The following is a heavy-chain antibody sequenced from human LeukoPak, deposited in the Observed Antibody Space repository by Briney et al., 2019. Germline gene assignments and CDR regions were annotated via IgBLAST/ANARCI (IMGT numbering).Heavy chain of an antibody. CDR1: GGSISSGGYY. CDR2: IYYSGST. V-gene: IGHV4-31*03. J-gene: IGHJ5*02. Sequence: SETLSLTCTVSGGSISSGGYYWSWIRQHPGKGLEWIGYIYYSGSTYYNPSLKSRVTISVDTSKNQFSLKLSSVTAADTAVYYCARGPDSSGYYARYNWFDPWGQGTLVTVSS. CDR3: ARGPDSSGYYARYNWFDP. D-gene: IGHD3-22*01.